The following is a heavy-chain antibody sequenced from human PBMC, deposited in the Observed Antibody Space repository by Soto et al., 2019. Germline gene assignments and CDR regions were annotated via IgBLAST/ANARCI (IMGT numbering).Heavy chain of an antibody. D-gene: IGHD6-13*01. CDR2: ISGSGGST. CDR1: GFTFSSYA. CDR3: AKSTRSSWYGFFDY. J-gene: IGHJ4*02. V-gene: IGHV3-23*01. Sequence: LRLSCAASGFTFSSYAMSWVRQAPGKGLEWVSAISGSGGSTYYADSVKGRFTISRDNSKNTLYLQMNSLRAEDTAVYYCAKSTRSSWYGFFDYWGQGTLVTVSS.